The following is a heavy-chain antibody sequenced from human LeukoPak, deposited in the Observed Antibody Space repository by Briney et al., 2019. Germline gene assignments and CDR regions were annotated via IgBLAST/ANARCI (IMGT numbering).Heavy chain of an antibody. J-gene: IGHJ4*02. V-gene: IGHV5-51*01. CDR3: ARTQYGSGSYVDY. D-gene: IGHD3-10*01. CDR1: GYTFTNYW. CDR2: IYPGDSDT. Sequence: GESLKISCKASGYTFTNYWIGWVRQMPGKGLEWMGIIYPGDSDTRYSPSFQGQVTISADKSISTAYLQWSSLKASDTAMYYCARTQYGSGSYVDYWGQGTLVTVSS.